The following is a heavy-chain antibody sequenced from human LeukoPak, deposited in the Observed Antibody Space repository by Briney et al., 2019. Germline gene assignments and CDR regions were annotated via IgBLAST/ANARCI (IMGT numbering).Heavy chain of an antibody. V-gene: IGHV3-33*01. Sequence: PGRSLRLSCAASGFTFSSYGMHWVRQAPGKGLEWVAVIWYDGSNKYYADSVKGRFTISRDNSKNTLYLQMNSLRAEDTAVYYYARDPLVYCSGGSCYVRDYYYYGMDAWGQGTTVTVSS. CDR2: IWYDGSNK. J-gene: IGHJ6*02. CDR1: GFTFSSYG. D-gene: IGHD2-15*01. CDR3: ARDPLVYCSGGSCYVRDYYYYGMDA.